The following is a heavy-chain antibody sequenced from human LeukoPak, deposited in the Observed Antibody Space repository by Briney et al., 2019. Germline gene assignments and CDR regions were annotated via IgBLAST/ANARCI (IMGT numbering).Heavy chain of an antibody. CDR1: AASINSATYF. CDR2: ISTSGIT. Sequence: SETLSLTCVVSAASINSATYFWGWIRQPPGKGLEWIGSISTSGITYYNPSLKSRATMSMDTSKNQVSLKLNSLTGADTAVYYCARAVDYGYHKLLFDYWGQGTLVTVSS. J-gene: IGHJ4*02. CDR3: ARAVDYGYHKLLFDY. V-gene: IGHV4-39*01. D-gene: IGHD4-17*01.